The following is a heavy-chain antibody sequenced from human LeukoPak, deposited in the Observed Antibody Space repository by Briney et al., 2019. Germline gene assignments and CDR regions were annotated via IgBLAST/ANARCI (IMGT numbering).Heavy chain of an antibody. CDR3: ARDRIGATGSYYFDY. J-gene: IGHJ4*02. CDR2: ISSTSSTI. Sequence: GGSLRLSCAASGFTFSSYAMSWFRQAPGKGLEWVSFISSTSSTIYYADSVKGRFTISRDNDKSSLYLQMSSLRDEDTAVYYCARDRIGATGSYYFDYWGQGTLVTVSS. CDR1: GFTFSSYA. V-gene: IGHV3-48*02. D-gene: IGHD6-13*01.